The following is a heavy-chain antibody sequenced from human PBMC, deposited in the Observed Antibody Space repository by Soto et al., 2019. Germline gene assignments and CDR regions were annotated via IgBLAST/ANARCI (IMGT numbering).Heavy chain of an antibody. J-gene: IGHJ6*01. CDR2: VNPNTGDT. V-gene: IGHV1-2*02. CDR3: ASQLAYGGRSCYTGPIKC. CDR1: GYTFTAYY. Sequence: ASVKVSCKASGYTFTAYYIHWVRQAPGQGLEWMGWVNPNTGDTKYAPKFQGTVTMTRDTSISTAYMELKRLRSDDTAASYCASQLAYGGRSCYTGPIKCCGRGTRIIVSS. D-gene: IGHD2-2*02.